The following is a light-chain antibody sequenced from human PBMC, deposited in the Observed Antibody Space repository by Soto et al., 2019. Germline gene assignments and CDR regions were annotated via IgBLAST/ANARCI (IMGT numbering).Light chain of an antibody. CDR3: QQYNNWPPIT. Sequence: EIVMTQSPATLSVSPGERATLSYRASQSVSSNLAWYQQKPGQAPRLLIYGASTRATGIPARFSGSGSGTEFTPTISSLQSEDLAVYYCQQYNNWPPITFGQGTRLEIK. J-gene: IGKJ5*01. V-gene: IGKV3-15*01. CDR1: QSVSSN. CDR2: GAS.